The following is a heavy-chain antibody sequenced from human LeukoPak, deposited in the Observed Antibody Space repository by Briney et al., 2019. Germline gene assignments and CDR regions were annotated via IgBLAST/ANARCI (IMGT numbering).Heavy chain of an antibody. D-gene: IGHD3-10*01. V-gene: IGHV1-2*02. CDR1: GYTFTGYY. CDR3: AGSMVRGGYFDY. J-gene: IGHJ4*02. Sequence: ASVKVSCKASGYTFTGYYMHWVRQAPGQGLEWMGWINPNSGGTNYAQKFQGRVTMTRDTSISTAYMELSRLRSDDTAVYYCAGSMVRGGYFDYWGQGTLVTVSS. CDR2: INPNSGGT.